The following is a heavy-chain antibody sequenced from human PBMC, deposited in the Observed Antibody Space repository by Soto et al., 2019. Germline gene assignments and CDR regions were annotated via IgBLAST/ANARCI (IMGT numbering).Heavy chain of an antibody. Sequence: GESLKISCKGSGYSFTSYWIGWVRQMPGKGLEWMGIIYPGDSDTRYSPSFQGQVTISADKSISTAYLQWSSLKASDTAMYYCARQGRGPAASYYYYGMDVWGQRTKVTVSS. CDR2: IYPGDSDT. CDR3: ARQGRGPAASYYYYGMDV. V-gene: IGHV5-51*01. CDR1: GYSFTSYW. J-gene: IGHJ6*02. D-gene: IGHD2-2*01.